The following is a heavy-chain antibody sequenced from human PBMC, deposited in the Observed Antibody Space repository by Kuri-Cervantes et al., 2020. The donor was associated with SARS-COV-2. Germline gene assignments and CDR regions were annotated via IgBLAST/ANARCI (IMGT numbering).Heavy chain of an antibody. D-gene: IGHD3-16*01. J-gene: IGHJ4*02. CDR1: GYSISSGYY. V-gene: IGHV4-38-2*01. CDR2: IYHSGST. CDR3: ARALTGGVDDY. Sequence: GSLRLSCAVSGYSISSGYYWGWIRQPPGKGLEWIGSIYHSGSTYYNPSLKSRVTISVDTSKNQFSLKLSSVTAADTAVYYCARALTGGVDDYWGQGTLVTVSS.